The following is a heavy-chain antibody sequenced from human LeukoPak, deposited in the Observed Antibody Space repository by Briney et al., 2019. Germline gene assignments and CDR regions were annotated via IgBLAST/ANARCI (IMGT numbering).Heavy chain of an antibody. J-gene: IGHJ6*03. Sequence: GRSLRLSCAASGFIFSSYWMSWVRQAPGKGLEWVANIKQDGSEKYYVDSVKGRFTISRDNAKNSLYLQMNSLRAEDTAVYYCARSTGHMDVWGKGTTVTVSS. V-gene: IGHV3-7*01. CDR2: IKQDGSEK. CDR3: ARSTGHMDV. CDR1: GFIFSSYW.